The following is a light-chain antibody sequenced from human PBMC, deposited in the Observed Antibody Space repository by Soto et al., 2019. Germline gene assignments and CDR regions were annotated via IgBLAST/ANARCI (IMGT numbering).Light chain of an antibody. CDR1: QSVSSY. V-gene: IGKV3-11*01. Sequence: EIVLTQSPATLSLSPGERATLSCRASQSVSSYLAWYQQKPGQAPRLLIYDASNRVTGIPARFSGSGSGTDFTLTISSLEPEDFAVYYCQQRSNWRATFGQGTKVEIK. J-gene: IGKJ1*01. CDR2: DAS. CDR3: QQRSNWRAT.